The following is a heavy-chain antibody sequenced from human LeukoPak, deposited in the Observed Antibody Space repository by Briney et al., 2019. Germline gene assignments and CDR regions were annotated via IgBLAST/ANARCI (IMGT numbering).Heavy chain of an antibody. CDR3: ARDLRVGAFDI. J-gene: IGHJ3*02. Sequence: GVSLRLSCAASEFIVSSNYMSWVRQAPGVGLEWVSVIYSGGSTYYADSVKGRFTISRDNSKNTLYLQMNSLRAEDTAVYYCARDLRVGAFDIWGQGTMVIVSS. CDR1: EFIVSSNY. CDR2: IYSGGST. V-gene: IGHV3-53*01.